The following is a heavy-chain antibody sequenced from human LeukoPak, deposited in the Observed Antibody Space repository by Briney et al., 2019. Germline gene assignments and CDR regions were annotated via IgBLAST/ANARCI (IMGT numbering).Heavy chain of an antibody. Sequence: GGSLRLSCAASGFTFDDYGMSWVRQAPGKGLEWVSGINWNGGSTGYADSVKGRFTISRDNAKNSLYLQMNSLRAEDTALYYCARYLADIVEVPAAFDAFDIWGQGTMVTVSS. CDR2: INWNGGST. D-gene: IGHD2-2*01. CDR1: GFTFDDYG. CDR3: ARYLADIVEVPAAFDAFDI. V-gene: IGHV3-20*04. J-gene: IGHJ3*02.